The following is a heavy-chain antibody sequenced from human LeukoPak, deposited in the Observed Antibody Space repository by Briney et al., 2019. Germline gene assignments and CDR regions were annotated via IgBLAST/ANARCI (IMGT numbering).Heavy chain of an antibody. V-gene: IGHV3-23*01. Sequence: GGSLRLSCAASGFTVSSNYMSWVRQAPGKGLEWVSAISGSGGSTYYADSVKGRFTISRDNSKNTLYLQMNSLRAEDTAVYYCAKDRVSYSSWGQGTLVTVSS. CDR1: GFTVSSNY. CDR3: AKDRVSYSS. CDR2: ISGSGGST. J-gene: IGHJ4*02. D-gene: IGHD3-22*01.